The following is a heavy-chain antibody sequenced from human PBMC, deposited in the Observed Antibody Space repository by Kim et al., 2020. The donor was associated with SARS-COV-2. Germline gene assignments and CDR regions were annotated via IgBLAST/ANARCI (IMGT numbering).Heavy chain of an antibody. J-gene: IGHJ4*02. D-gene: IGHD6-19*01. CDR3: AKGIAVAGTDYFDY. V-gene: IGHV3-23*01. Sequence: DAVKGRFTISRDNSKNTLYLQMNSLRAEDTAVYYCAKGIAVAGTDYFDYWGQGTLVTVSS.